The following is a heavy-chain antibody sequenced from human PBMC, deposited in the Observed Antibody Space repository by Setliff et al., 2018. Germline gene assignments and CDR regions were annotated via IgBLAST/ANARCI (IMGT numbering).Heavy chain of an antibody. Sequence: SETLSLTCTVSGGSISSGSYYWSWIRQPAGKGLEWIGRIYTSGSTNYNPSLKSRVTISVDTSKNQFSLRLGSVTAADTAVYYCASMGATRDYWGQGTLVTVSS. CDR1: GGSISSGSYY. CDR3: ASMGATRDY. CDR2: IYTSGST. D-gene: IGHD1-26*01. J-gene: IGHJ4*02. V-gene: IGHV4-61*02.